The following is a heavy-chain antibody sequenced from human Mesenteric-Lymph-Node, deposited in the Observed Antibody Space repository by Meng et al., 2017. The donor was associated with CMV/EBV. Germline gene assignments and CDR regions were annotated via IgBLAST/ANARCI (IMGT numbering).Heavy chain of an antibody. CDR2: ITGSGSAM. CDR1: EFTFSSYN. CDR3: AKDGDCSGTSCYKFYFDS. Sequence: GESLKISCAASEFTFSSYNMHWVRQAPGKGLEWLSYITGSGSAMYYADSVKGRFTVSKDNSKNTMYLQMNSLRAEDTAVYYCAKDGDCSGTSCYKFYFDSWGQGTLVTV. V-gene: IGHV3-48*01. J-gene: IGHJ4*02. D-gene: IGHD2-2*02.